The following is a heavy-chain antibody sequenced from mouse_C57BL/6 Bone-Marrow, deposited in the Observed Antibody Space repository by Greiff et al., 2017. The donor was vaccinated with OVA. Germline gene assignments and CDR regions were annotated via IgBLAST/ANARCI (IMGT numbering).Heavy chain of an antibody. Sequence: QVHVKQPGAELVKPGASVKLSCKASGYTFTSYWMHWVKQRPGQGLEWIGMIHPNSGSTNYNEKFKSKATLTVDKSSSTAYMQLSSLTSEDSAVYYCARSIYYYGSSYLLAMDYWGQGTSVTVSS. J-gene: IGHJ4*01. CDR3: ARSIYYYGSSYLLAMDY. CDR1: GYTFTSYW. D-gene: IGHD1-1*01. CDR2: IHPNSGST. V-gene: IGHV1-64*01.